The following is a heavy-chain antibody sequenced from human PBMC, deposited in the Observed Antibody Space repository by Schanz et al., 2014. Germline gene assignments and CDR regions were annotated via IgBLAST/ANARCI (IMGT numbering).Heavy chain of an antibody. CDR3: ARRNFYDKSAAFDY. V-gene: IGHV3-72*01. CDR2: SRNKGHSYTS. Sequence: VQLVESGGGVVQPGESLRLSCAASGFTFSASAMHWVRQAPGKGLEWVGHSRNKGHSYTSEYAASVKGRFTISRDESESSLYLQMDSLKTEDTAVYYCARRNFYDKSAAFDYWGQGSLVTVSS. J-gene: IGHJ4*02. CDR1: GFTFSASA. D-gene: IGHD3-9*01.